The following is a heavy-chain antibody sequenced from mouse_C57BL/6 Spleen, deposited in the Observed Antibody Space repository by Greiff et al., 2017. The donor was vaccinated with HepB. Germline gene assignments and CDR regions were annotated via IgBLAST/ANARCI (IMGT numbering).Heavy chain of an antibody. CDR3: ARGSNLLLRDEDY. J-gene: IGHJ2*01. D-gene: IGHD1-1*01. Sequence: VQLQQPGTELVKPGDSVKLSCKASGYTFTSYWMHWVKQRPGQGLEWIGNINPSNGGTNYNEKFKSKATLTVDKSSSTAYMQLSSLTSEDTAVYYCARGSNLLLRDEDYWGQGTTLTVSS. CDR2: INPSNGGT. V-gene: IGHV1-53*01. CDR1: GYTFTSYW.